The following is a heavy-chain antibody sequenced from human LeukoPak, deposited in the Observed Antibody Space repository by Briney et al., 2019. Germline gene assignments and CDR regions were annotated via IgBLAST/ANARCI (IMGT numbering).Heavy chain of an antibody. V-gene: IGHV6-1*01. CDR3: ARGPGTLHY. J-gene: IGHJ4*02. CDR2: TYFRSKWYS. CDR1: GDSVSSNSAA. Sequence: SQTLSLTCAISGDSVSSNSAAWNWIRQSPSRGLEWLGRTYFRSKWYSAYAVSVKGRITISPDASKNQFPLQLRSVTPEDTAVYYCARGPGTLHYWGQGSLVTVSS. D-gene: IGHD1-1*01.